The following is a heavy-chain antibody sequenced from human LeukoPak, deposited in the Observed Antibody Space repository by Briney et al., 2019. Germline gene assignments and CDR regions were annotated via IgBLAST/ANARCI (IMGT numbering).Heavy chain of an antibody. D-gene: IGHD5-18*01. CDR1: GGSISSYY. J-gene: IGHJ5*02. Sequence: SETLSLTCTVSGGSISSYYWSWIRQPPGKGLEWIGYIYYSGSTNYNPSLKSRVTISVDTSKNQFSLKLSSVTAADTAVYYCARLGYSYDYSWFDPWGQGTLVTVSS. CDR2: IYYSGST. V-gene: IGHV4-59*08. CDR3: ARLGYSYDYSWFDP.